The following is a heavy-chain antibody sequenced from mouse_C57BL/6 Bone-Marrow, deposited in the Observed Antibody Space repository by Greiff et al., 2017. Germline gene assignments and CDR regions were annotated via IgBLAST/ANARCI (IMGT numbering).Heavy chain of an antibody. Sequence: QVQLQQPGAELVKPGASVKVSCKASGYTFTSYWMHWVKQRPGQGLEWIGRIHPSDSDTNYNQKFKGKATLTVDKSSSTAYMQLSSLTSEDSAVYYCAIFPAYNGSSYPHYNAKDYWGQGTSVTVSS. V-gene: IGHV1-74*01. CDR2: IHPSDSDT. CDR3: AIFPAYNGSSYPHYNAKDY. J-gene: IGHJ4*01. CDR1: GYTFTSYW. D-gene: IGHD1-1*01.